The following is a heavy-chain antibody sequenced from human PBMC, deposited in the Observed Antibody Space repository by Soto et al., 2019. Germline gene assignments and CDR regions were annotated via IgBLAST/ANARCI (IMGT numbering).Heavy chain of an antibody. Sequence: QVQLVQSGDEVRKPGSSVKVSCKASGYIFVNYGIAWVRQAPGQGLEWMGWISPYSGNTHYASKVQGRLTMTTDTSTSKAYKNLGSLTSYNTAVYFCAMVDNYVTPAPQDVWGQGTTVTVSS. D-gene: IGHD3-16*01. CDR1: GYIFVNYG. CDR3: AMVDNYVTPAPQDV. CDR2: ISPYSGNT. V-gene: IGHV1-18*01. J-gene: IGHJ6*02.